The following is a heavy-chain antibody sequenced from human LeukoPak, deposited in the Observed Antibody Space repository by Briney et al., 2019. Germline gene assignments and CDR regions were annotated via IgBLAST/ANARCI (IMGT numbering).Heavy chain of an antibody. J-gene: IGHJ6*03. D-gene: IGHD6-13*01. CDR1: GGPISSYY. V-gene: IGHV4-4*07. CDR3: ALYRSSRDYYYYMDV. CDR2: IYSSGST. Sequence: SETLSLTCTVSGGPISSYYWGWIRQPAGKGLEWIGRIYSSGSTTYNPSLKSRVTMSVDTSKNQFSLRLRSVTAADTAVYYCALYRSSRDYYYYMDVWGKGTTVTVSS.